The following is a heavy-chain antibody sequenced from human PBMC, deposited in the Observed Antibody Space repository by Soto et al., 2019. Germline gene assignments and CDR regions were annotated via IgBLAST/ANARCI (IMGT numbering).Heavy chain of an antibody. V-gene: IGHV3-53*02. J-gene: IGHJ2*01. CDR1: GFTVSSNY. Sequence: EVQLVETGGGLIQPGGSLRLSCAASGFTVSSNYMSWVRQAPGKGLEWVSVIYSGGSTYYADSVKGRFTISRDNSKNTLFLQRNSLRAEDPAVYSCARDRILLVWGRGPLVTVSP. D-gene: IGHD2-15*01. CDR2: IYSGGST. CDR3: ARDRILLV.